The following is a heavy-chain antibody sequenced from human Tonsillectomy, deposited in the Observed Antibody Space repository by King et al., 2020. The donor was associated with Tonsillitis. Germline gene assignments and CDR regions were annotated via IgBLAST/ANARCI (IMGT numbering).Heavy chain of an antibody. D-gene: IGHD3-22*01. CDR3: AKDYYDSSGYYYYYYGMDV. Sequence: VQLVESGGGVVQPGRSLRLSCAASGFTFSDYGMNWVRQAPGEGLEWVAIISYDGSNKYYADSVKGRFTISRANSKNTLYLQMNSLRAEDTAVYYCAKDYYDSSGYYYYYYGMDVWGQGTTVTVSS. V-gene: IGHV3-30*18. CDR1: GFTFSDYG. CDR2: ISYDGSNK. J-gene: IGHJ6*02.